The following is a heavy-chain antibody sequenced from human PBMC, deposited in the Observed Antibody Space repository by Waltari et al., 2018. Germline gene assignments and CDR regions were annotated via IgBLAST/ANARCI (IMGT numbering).Heavy chain of an antibody. CDR1: GFNNSGYW. CDR2: VKQDGSET. CDR3: TREGRSGYEPFDY. D-gene: IGHD5-12*01. J-gene: IGHJ4*02. Sequence: EVHLVESGGKLVHPGGSLRLSCEGDGFNNSGYWMRWVRQAPGTGLEWVANVKQDGSETYYGGSVKGRFTISRDNAKNSLYLQLNSLRAEDTGVYYCTREGRSGYEPFDYWGQGTLVTVSS. V-gene: IGHV3-7*01.